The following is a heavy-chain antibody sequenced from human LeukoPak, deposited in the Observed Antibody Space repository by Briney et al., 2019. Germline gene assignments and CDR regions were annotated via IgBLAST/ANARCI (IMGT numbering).Heavy chain of an antibody. Sequence: GGSLRLSCAASGFTVSSNYMSWVRQAPGKGLEWVSVIYSGGSTYYADSVKGRFTISRDNSKNTLYLQMNSLRAEDTAVYYCAKDSGGTTYFDYWGQGTLVTVSS. D-gene: IGHD1-1*01. CDR1: GFTVSSNY. J-gene: IGHJ4*02. CDR3: AKDSGGTTYFDY. CDR2: IYSGGST. V-gene: IGHV3-53*01.